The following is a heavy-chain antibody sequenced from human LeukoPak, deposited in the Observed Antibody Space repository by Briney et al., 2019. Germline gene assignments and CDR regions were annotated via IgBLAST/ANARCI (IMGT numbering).Heavy chain of an antibody. CDR1: GYTFTSNY. CDR2: ISPSGGST. D-gene: IGHD3-22*01. J-gene: IGHJ5*02. Sequence: ASVKVSCKAFGYTFTSNYMHWVRQAPGQGPEWMGVISPSGGSTTYAQKFQGRVTLTRDMSTSTDYLEPSSLRSEDTAVYYCAREDRFTMIGVGRFDPWGQGTLVTVSS. V-gene: IGHV1-46*01. CDR3: AREDRFTMIGVGRFDP.